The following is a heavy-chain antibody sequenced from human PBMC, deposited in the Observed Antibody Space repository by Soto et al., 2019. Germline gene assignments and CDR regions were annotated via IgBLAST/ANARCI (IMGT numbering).Heavy chain of an antibody. CDR3: TRLAPGIASH. CDR1: GFTFSGSA. Sequence: HPGGSLRLSCAASGFTFSGSAMHWVRQASGKGLEWVGRIRSKANSYATAYAASVKGRFTISRDDSKNTAYLQMNSLKTEDTAVYYCTRLAPGIASHWGQGTLVTVSS. D-gene: IGHD6-13*01. V-gene: IGHV3-73*01. J-gene: IGHJ4*02. CDR2: IRSKANSYAT.